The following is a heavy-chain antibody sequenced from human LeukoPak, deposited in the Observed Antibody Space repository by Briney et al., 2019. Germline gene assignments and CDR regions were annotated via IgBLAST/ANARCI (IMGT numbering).Heavy chain of an antibody. CDR2: IIPILGIA. D-gene: IGHD1-26*01. V-gene: IGHV1-69*04. CDR1: GGTFSSYT. J-gene: IGHJ4*02. Sequence: SVKVSCXASGGTFSSYTISWVRQARVQGLEWMARIIPILGIANYAQTFQGRVTITADKSTSTAYMELSSLRSEDTAVYYCARDGQWELPVPYYFDYWGQGTLVTVSS. CDR3: ARDGQWELPVPYYFDY.